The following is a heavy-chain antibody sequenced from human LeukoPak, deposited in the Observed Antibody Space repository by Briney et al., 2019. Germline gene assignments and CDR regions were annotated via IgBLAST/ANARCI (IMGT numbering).Heavy chain of an antibody. CDR1: GFTFSSYA. V-gene: IGHV3-23*01. D-gene: IGHD3-22*01. Sequence: GGSLRLSCAASGFTFSSYAMSWVRQAPGKGLEWVSAISGSGGSTYYADSVKGRFTISRDNSKNTLYLQMNSLRAEDTAVYYCAKERDDSSGYYSPGLAFDIWGQGTMVTVSS. J-gene: IGHJ3*02. CDR3: AKERDDSSGYYSPGLAFDI. CDR2: ISGSGGST.